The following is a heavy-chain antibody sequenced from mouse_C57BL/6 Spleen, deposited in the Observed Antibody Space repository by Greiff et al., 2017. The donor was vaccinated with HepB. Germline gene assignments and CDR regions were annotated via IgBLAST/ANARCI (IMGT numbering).Heavy chain of an antibody. D-gene: IGHD3-2*02. CDR3: AIDSSGYWYFDV. CDR1: GYTFTSYW. Sequence: QVQLKQPGAELVMPGASVKLSCKASGYTFTSYWMHWVKQRPGQGLEWIGEIDPSDSYTNYNQKFKGKSTLTVDKSSSTAYMQLSSLTSEDSAVYYCAIDSSGYWYFDVWGTGTTVTVSS. J-gene: IGHJ1*03. CDR2: IDPSDSYT. V-gene: IGHV1-69*01.